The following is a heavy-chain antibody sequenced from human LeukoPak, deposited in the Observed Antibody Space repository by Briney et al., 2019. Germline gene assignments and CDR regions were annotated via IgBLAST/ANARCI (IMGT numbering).Heavy chain of an antibody. J-gene: IGHJ3*01. CDR1: GFTLTDDR. CDR2: LNRDGTTT. V-gene: IGHV3-74*01. CDR3: ARDSGGITRLIDAIDT. D-gene: IGHD2-21*01. Sequence: GGSLRLSCAASGFTLTDDRMDWVRQVPGKGLVWVSRLNRDGTTTSYVDSVKGRFIISRDNAKNTLYLQMNSVRAEDTAVYYCARDSGGITRLIDAIDTGGQGTMVTVSS.